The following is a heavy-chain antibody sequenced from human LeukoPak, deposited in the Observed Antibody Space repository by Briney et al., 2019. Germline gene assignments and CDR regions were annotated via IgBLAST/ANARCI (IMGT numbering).Heavy chain of an antibody. J-gene: IGHJ4*02. CDR3: ARGISGYADFDY. Sequence: GGSLRLSCAASGFTFSSYSMNWVRQAPGKGLEWVSSISSSSSYIYYADSVKGRLTISRDNAKNSLYLQMNSLRAEDTAVYYCARGISGYADFDYWGQGTLVTVSS. V-gene: IGHV3-21*01. CDR2: ISSSSSYI. D-gene: IGHD3-22*01. CDR1: GFTFSSYS.